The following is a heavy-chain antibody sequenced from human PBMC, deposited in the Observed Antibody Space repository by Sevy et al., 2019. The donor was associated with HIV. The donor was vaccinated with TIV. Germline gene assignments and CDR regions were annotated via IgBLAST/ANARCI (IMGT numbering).Heavy chain of an antibody. D-gene: IGHD5-18*01. J-gene: IGHJ6*03. Sequence: GGSLRLSCAASGFTFSSYAMSWVRQAPGKGLEWVSAISGSGGSTYYADSVKGRFTISRDNSKNTLYLQMNSLRAEDTAVYYCAKDGRNTAMVNGFLGMYKLNYYYYMDVWSKGTTVTVSS. V-gene: IGHV3-23*01. CDR1: GFTFSSYA. CDR3: AKDGRNTAMVNGFLGMYKLNYYYYMDV. CDR2: ISGSGGST.